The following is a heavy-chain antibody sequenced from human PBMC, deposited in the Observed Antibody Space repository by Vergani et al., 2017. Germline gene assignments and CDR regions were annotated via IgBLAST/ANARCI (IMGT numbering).Heavy chain of an antibody. CDR3: AKDMGGYDYGPLDY. CDR2: ISWNSGSI. V-gene: IGHV3-9*03. Sequence: EVQLVESGGGLVPPGRSLRLSCAASGFTFDDYAMQWGPQAPGKGLEWVSGISWNSGSIGYADSVKGRFTISRDNAKSSLYLQMNSLRAEDMALYYCAKDMGGYDYGPLDYWGQGTLVTVSS. J-gene: IGHJ4*02. CDR1: GFTFDDYA. D-gene: IGHD5-12*01.